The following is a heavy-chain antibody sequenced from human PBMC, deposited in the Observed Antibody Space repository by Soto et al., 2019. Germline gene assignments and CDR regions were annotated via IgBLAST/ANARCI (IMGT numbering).Heavy chain of an antibody. CDR2: ISGSGGST. D-gene: IGHD3-22*01. V-gene: IGHV3-23*01. CDR1: GLTFSSYA. Sequence: GGSLRLSCAASGLTFSSYAMSWVRQAPGKGLEWVSAISGSGGSTYYADSVKGRFTISRDNSKNTLYLQMNSLRAEDTAVYYSAKQKAGYYDSSGYYTYDYWGQGTLVTVSS. CDR3: AKQKAGYYDSSGYYTYDY. J-gene: IGHJ4*02.